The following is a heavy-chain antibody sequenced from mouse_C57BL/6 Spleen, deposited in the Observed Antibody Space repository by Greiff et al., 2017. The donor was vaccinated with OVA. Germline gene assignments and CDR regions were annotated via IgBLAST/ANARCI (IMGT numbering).Heavy chain of an antibody. Sequence: EVMLVESEGGLVQPGSSMKLSCTASGFTFSDYYMAWVRQVPEKGLEWVANINYDGSSTYYLDSLKSRFIISRDNAKNILYLQMSSLKSEDTATYYCARGYGSSSAWFAYWGQGTLVTVSA. V-gene: IGHV5-16*01. CDR2: INYDGSST. J-gene: IGHJ3*01. CDR3: ARGYGSSSAWFAY. D-gene: IGHD1-1*01. CDR1: GFTFSDYY.